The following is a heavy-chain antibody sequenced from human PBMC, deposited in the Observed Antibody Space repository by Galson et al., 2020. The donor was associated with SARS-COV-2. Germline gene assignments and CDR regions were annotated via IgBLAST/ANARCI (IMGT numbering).Heavy chain of an antibody. Sequence: GGSLRLSCAASGFTFSSYAMHWVRQAPGKGLEWLAVISYDGSNKYYADSVKGRFTISRDNSKNTLYLQMNSLRAEDTAVYYCAREIREGAFLDDAFDIWGQGTMV. CDR2: ISYDGSNK. V-gene: IGHV3-30*01. D-gene: IGHD1-26*01. CDR1: GFTFSSYA. CDR3: AREIREGAFLDDAFDI. J-gene: IGHJ3*02.